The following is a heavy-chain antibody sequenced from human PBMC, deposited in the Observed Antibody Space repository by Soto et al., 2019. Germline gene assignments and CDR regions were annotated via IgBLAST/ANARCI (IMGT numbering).Heavy chain of an antibody. CDR3: ARTLDYDGMDV. CDR1: GDSVRNQY. Sequence: ETLSLTCTVSGDSVRNQYWSWTRRPPGRGLEWIGYIYRSGSTKYNPSLKSRLTISVDTSKNQFSLKLSSVTAADTAVYYCARTLDYDGMDVWGQGTTVTVSS. CDR2: IYRSGST. V-gene: IGHV4-4*09. J-gene: IGHJ6*02.